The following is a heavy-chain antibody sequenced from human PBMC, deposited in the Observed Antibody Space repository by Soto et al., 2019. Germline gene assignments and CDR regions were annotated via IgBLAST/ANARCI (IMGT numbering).Heavy chain of an antibody. CDR2: IYDSGNT. Sequence: SETLSLTCTVSGGSVSSGSYYWSWIRQPPGKGLEWIGYIYDSGNTNYNPSLKSRVTISVDTSKNQFSLKLGSVTAADTAVYYCARDLRDGASDVFDIWGQGXMVTV. CDR3: ARDLRDGASDVFDI. CDR1: GGSVSSGSYY. J-gene: IGHJ3*02. D-gene: IGHD1-26*01. V-gene: IGHV4-61*01.